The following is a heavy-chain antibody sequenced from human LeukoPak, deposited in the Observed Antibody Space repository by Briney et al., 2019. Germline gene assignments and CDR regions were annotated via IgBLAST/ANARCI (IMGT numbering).Heavy chain of an antibody. CDR3: ARKVYYDILTGYPGAFDI. J-gene: IGHJ3*02. CDR1: VYTFTSHA. V-gene: IGHV7-4-1*02. D-gene: IGHD3-9*01. Sequence: ASVKVSCKASVYTFTSHAMNWVRQAPGQGLEWMGWINTNTGNPTYAQGFTGRFVFSLDTSVSTAYLQISSLKAEDTAVYYCARKVYYDILTGYPGAFDIWGQGTMVTVSS. CDR2: INTNTGNP.